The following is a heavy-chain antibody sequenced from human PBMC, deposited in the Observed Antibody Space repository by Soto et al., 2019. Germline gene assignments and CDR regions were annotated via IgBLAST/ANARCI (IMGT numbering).Heavy chain of an antibody. Sequence: QVQLQESVPGLVKPSETLSLTCTVSGGSISSYYWSWIRQPPGKGLEWIGYIYYSGSTNYNPSLTRRVTISVDTSKTQFSLKLSSVTAADTAVYYCARRWGAAVDYWGQGTLVTVSS. CDR3: ARRWGAAVDY. V-gene: IGHV4-59*08. D-gene: IGHD1-26*01. CDR2: IYYSGST. CDR1: GGSISSYY. J-gene: IGHJ4*02.